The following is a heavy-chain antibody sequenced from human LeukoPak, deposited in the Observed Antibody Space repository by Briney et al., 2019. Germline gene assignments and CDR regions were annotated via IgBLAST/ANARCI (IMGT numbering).Heavy chain of an antibody. CDR3: ARAASRNYYMDV. CDR1: GFPFSSYV. V-gene: IGHV3-23*01. J-gene: IGHJ6*03. CDR2: IGGSGDNR. Sequence: GGSLRLSCAASGFPFSSYVMEWVRQAPGKGLEWVSAIGGSGDNRYYADSAKGRFTISRDNSKNTLYLEMNSLRAEDTAVYYCARAASRNYYMDVWGKGTTVTVSS.